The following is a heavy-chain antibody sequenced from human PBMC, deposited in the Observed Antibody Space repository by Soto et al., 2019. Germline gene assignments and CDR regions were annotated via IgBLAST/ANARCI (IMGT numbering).Heavy chain of an antibody. Sequence: QVQLVQSGAEVKKPGSSVKVSCEASGGTFSSYSFSWVRQAPGQGLEWMGRVVPILGMANYAQKFQGRVTITADKSTSTVYMEMRSLRSYDTAVYYCARGGAVVVPGSVDRHNWFDPWGQGTLVTVSS. CDR3: ARGGAVVVPGSVDRHNWFDP. V-gene: IGHV1-69*02. J-gene: IGHJ5*02. CDR2: VVPILGMA. D-gene: IGHD2-2*01. CDR1: GGTFSSYS.